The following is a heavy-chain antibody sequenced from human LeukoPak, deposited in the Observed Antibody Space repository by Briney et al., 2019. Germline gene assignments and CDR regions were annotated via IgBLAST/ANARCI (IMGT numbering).Heavy chain of an antibody. D-gene: IGHD3-22*01. Sequence: PGGSLRLSCAASGFTFSSYWMSWVRQAPGKGLEWVAKIKQDGSEKYYVDSVKGRFTISRDNAKNSLYLKMNSLRAEDTAVYYCARGGTYYYDSSGLEGAFDIWGQGTMVTVSS. CDR3: ARGGTYYYDSSGLEGAFDI. CDR2: IKQDGSEK. CDR1: GFTFSSYW. J-gene: IGHJ3*02. V-gene: IGHV3-7*05.